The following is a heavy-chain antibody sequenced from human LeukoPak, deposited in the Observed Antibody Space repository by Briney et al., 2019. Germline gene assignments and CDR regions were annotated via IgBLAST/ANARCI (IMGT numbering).Heavy chain of an antibody. Sequence: SETLSLTCAVSGGSISSSNWWSWVRQPPGKGLEWIGEIYHSESTNYNPSLKSRVTISVDKSKNQFSLKLSSVTAADTAVYYCARRGYSYGYADYWGQGTLVTVSS. CDR3: ARRGYSYGYADY. CDR1: GGSISSSNW. V-gene: IGHV4-4*02. D-gene: IGHD5-18*01. J-gene: IGHJ4*02. CDR2: IYHSEST.